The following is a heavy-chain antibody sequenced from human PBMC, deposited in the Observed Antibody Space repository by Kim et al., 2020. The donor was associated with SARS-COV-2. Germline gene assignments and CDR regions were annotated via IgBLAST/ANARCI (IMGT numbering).Heavy chain of an antibody. CDR3: TSTMVRGVIIAFDL. CDR1: GFTFSNAW. V-gene: IGHV3-15*01. J-gene: IGHJ2*01. D-gene: IGHD3-10*01. Sequence: GESLKISCAASGFTFSNAWMSWVRQAPGKGLEWVGRIKSKTDGGTTDYAAPVKGRFTISRDDSKNTLYLQMNSLKTEDTAVYYCTSTMVRGVIIAFDLWGRGTLVTVSS. CDR2: IKSKTDGGTT.